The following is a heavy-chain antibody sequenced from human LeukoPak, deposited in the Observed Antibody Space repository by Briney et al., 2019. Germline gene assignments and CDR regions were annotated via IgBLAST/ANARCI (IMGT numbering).Heavy chain of an antibody. D-gene: IGHD1-26*01. Sequence: GGSLRLSCAASGFTFNSYWMGWVRQAPGKGLEWGANIKQDGSEKYYVDSVTGRFTISRDNAKNSLYLQMNSLRAEDTAVYYCAREGRFDAFDIWGQGTMVTVSS. CDR1: GFTFNSYW. V-gene: IGHV3-7*01. CDR3: AREGRFDAFDI. CDR2: IKQDGSEK. J-gene: IGHJ3*02.